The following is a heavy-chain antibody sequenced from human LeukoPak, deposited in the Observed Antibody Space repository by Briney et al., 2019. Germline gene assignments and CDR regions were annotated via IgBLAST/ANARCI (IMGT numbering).Heavy chain of an antibody. CDR2: INAGNGNT. CDR1: GYTFTSYA. J-gene: IGHJ4*02. V-gene: IGHV1-3*01. D-gene: IGHD3-3*01. Sequence: GASVKVSCKASGYTFTSYAMHWVRQAPGQRLEWMGWINAGNGNTKYSQKFQGRVTITRDTSASTAYMELSSLRSEDTAVYYCARDRRYYGFWSGYSVELPDYWGQGTLVTVSS. CDR3: ARDRRYYGFWSGYSVELPDY.